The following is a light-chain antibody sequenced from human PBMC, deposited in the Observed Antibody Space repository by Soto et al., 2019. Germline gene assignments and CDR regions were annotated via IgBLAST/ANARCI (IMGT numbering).Light chain of an antibody. CDR2: GAS. Sequence: EIVLTQSPGTLSLSPGESATLSCWASQSISSNYLAWYQQKPGQTPRLLIYGASSRATGIPDRFSGSGSGTDFTLTISRLEPEDFSVYYCQQYGTSLVTFVPGIKVDNK. J-gene: IGKJ3*01. V-gene: IGKV3-20*01. CDR3: QQYGTSLVT. CDR1: QSISSNY.